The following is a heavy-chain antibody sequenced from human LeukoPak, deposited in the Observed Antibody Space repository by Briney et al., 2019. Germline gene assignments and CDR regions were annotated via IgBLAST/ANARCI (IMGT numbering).Heavy chain of an antibody. V-gene: IGHV3-53*04. Sequence: GSLRLSCAASGFTVSSNYMSWVRQAPGKGLEWVSVIYSGGSTYYADSVKGRFTISRHNSKNTLYLQMYSLRAEDTAVYYCASLVRGVMRRYYFDYWGQGTLVTVSS. CDR3: ASLVRGVMRRYYFDY. J-gene: IGHJ4*02. CDR1: GFTVSSNY. CDR2: IYSGGST. D-gene: IGHD3-10*01.